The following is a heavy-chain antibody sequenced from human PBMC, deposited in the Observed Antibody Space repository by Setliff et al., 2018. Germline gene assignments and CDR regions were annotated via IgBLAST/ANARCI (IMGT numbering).Heavy chain of an antibody. CDR3: ARQSVRGLADNNWFDP. V-gene: IGHV4-59*10. Sequence: ASETLSLTCAVYGGSFSGYYWTWIRQPAGKRLEWIGRVYNSGTTYNAFFASRVTMSIDTSKNQFSLNLNSVTAADTALYYCARQSVRGLADNNWFDPWGQGTLVTVSS. J-gene: IGHJ5*02. CDR1: GGSFSGYY. CDR2: VYNSGT. D-gene: IGHD2-15*01.